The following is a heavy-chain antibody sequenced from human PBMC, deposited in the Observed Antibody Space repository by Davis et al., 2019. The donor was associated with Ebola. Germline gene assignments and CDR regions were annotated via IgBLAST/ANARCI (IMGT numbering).Heavy chain of an antibody. Sequence: ASSVNVSCKASGGTFSSHAVSCVRQAPGQGLEWMGGIIPILGATNYAQSFQGRVTITADESTSTAYMELSSLRSEDTAVYYCARSFSSTFVGWFDPWGQGTLVTVSS. CDR1: GGTFSSHA. J-gene: IGHJ5*02. CDR2: IIPILGAT. CDR3: ARSFSSTFVGWFDP. D-gene: IGHD6-13*01. V-gene: IGHV1-69*13.